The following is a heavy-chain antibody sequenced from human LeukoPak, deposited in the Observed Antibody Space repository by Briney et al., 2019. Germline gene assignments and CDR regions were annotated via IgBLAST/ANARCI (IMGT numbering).Heavy chain of an antibody. CDR3: ARVGRDCSIINCYWGDWLDP. J-gene: IGHJ5*02. Sequence: ASVRVSRKASGYSFTNYGITWVREAPGQGPEWMGWVSGSTGSTHYAQSVQGRVTMTTDTSTGTAYMELRSLRSDDTAVYYCARVGRDCSIINCYWGDWLDPWGQGTQVIVSS. D-gene: IGHD2-2*01. CDR1: GYSFTNYG. V-gene: IGHV1-18*01. CDR2: VSGSTGST.